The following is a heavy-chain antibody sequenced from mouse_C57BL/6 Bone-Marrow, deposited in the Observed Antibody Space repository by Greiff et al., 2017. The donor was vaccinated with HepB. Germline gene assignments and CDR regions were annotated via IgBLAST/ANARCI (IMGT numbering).Heavy chain of an antibody. CDR1: GYTFTSYW. D-gene: IGHD2-4*01. CDR2: IHPNSGST. V-gene: IGHV1-64*01. Sequence: QVQLQQSGAELVKPGASVKLSCKASGYTFTSYWMHWVKQRPGQGLEWIAMIHPNSGSTNYNEKFKSKATLTVDKSSSTAYMQLSSLTSEDSAVYYCARGDYDSLYFDYWVQGTTLTVSS. J-gene: IGHJ2*01. CDR3: ARGDYDSLYFDY.